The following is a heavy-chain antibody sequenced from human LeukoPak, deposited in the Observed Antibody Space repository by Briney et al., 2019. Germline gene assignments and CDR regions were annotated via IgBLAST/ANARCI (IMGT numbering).Heavy chain of an antibody. D-gene: IGHD5-18*01. CDR3: ARAGSYNYAMGF. J-gene: IGHJ4*02. V-gene: IGHV4-59*01. CDR2: IYYSGST. CDR1: GGSLRSYY. Sequence: PSETLSLTCTVSGGSLRSYYWSWIRQPPGKGLEWIGCIYYSGSTKYNPSLKSRVTISVDTSKNQCSLKLSSVTAADTAMYYCARAGSYNYAMGFWGQGTLVTVSS.